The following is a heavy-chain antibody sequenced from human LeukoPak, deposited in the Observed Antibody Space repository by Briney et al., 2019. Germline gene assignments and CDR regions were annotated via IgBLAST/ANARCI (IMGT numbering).Heavy chain of an antibody. CDR1: GGSISSSSYY. J-gene: IGHJ5*02. CDR2: IYYSGST. Sequence: SETLSLTCTVSGGSISSSSYYWGWIRQPPGKGLEWIGSIYYSGSTYYNPSLKSRVTMSVDTSKNQFSLKLSSVTAADTAVYYCARGGAARPNWFDPWGQGTLVTVSS. CDR3: ARGGAARPNWFDP. V-gene: IGHV4-39*07. D-gene: IGHD6-6*01.